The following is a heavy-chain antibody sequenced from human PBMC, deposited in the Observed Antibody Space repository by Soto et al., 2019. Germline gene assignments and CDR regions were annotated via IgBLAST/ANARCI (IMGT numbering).Heavy chain of an antibody. CDR2: IWYDGSNK. V-gene: IGHV3-33*01. D-gene: IGHD2-2*02. Sequence: QVQLVESGGGVVQPGRSLRLSCAASGFTFSSYGMHWVRQAPGKGLEWVAVIWYDGSNKYYADSVKGRFTISRDNSKNPLYLHMNSLRAEDTAVYYCARDRDIVLVPAAIYSYYGMDVWGQGTTVTVSS. J-gene: IGHJ6*02. CDR1: GFTFSSYG. CDR3: ARDRDIVLVPAAIYSYYGMDV.